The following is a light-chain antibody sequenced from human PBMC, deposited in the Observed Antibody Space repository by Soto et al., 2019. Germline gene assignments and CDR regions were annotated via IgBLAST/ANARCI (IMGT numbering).Light chain of an antibody. CDR1: QSVSSSY. V-gene: IGKV3D-20*02. CDR2: GAS. J-gene: IGKJ5*01. CDR3: HQRSNWPPDT. Sequence: EIVLTQPPGTLSLSPGERATLSCRASQSVSSSYLAWYQQKPGQAPRLLIYGASSRATGVPARFSGSGSGTDFTLTISSLEPEDFAVYYCHQRSNWPPDTFGQGTRLEIK.